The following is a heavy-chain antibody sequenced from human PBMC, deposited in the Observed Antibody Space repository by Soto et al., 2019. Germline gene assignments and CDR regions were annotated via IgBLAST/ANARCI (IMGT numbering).Heavy chain of an antibody. V-gene: IGHV4-34*01. CDR3: ARIISAAKFVHYYYGMDV. CDR2: INHSGST. J-gene: IGHJ6*02. CDR1: GGSFSGYY. Sequence: SETLSLTCAVYGGSFSGYYWSWIRQPPGKGLEWIGEINHSGSTNYNPSLKSRVTISVDTSKNQFSLKLSSVTAADTAVYYCARIISAAKFVHYYYGMDVWGQGTTITVSS. D-gene: IGHD2-2*01.